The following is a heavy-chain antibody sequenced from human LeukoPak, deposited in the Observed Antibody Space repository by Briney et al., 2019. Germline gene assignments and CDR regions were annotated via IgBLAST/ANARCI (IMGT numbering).Heavy chain of an antibody. V-gene: IGHV1-18*01. CDR1: GYTFTSYG. Sequence: ASVKVSCKASGYTFTSYGISWVRQAPGQGLEWMGWISAYNGNTNYAQKLQGRVTITTDTSTSTAYMELRSLRSDDTAVYYCARGGCSSTSCYTRGWFDPWGQGTLVTVSS. CDR3: ARGGCSSTSCYTRGWFDP. J-gene: IGHJ5*02. CDR2: ISAYNGNT. D-gene: IGHD2-2*02.